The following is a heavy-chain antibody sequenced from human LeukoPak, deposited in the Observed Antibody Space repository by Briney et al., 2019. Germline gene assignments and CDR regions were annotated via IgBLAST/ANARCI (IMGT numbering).Heavy chain of an antibody. V-gene: IGHV3-30*02. CDR1: GFTFSSYG. Sequence: GGSLRLSCAAAGFTFSSYGMHWVRQAPGKWLEWVAFIRDDGSNKYYADSVKGRFTISRDNSKNTLYLQMNSLRAEDTAVYYCAKDRGYFDWLLGDAFDIWGQGTMVTVSS. D-gene: IGHD3-9*01. J-gene: IGHJ3*02. CDR3: AKDRGYFDWLLGDAFDI. CDR2: IRDDGSNK.